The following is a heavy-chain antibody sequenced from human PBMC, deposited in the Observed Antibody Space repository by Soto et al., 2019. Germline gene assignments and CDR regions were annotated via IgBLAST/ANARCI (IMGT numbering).Heavy chain of an antibody. CDR1: GFSFTNAW. V-gene: IGHV3-15*01. Sequence: ESGGDLVNPGGSLRLSCATSGFSFTNAWMTWVRQAPGKGLEWVGRIKSKADGGTTDYAAPVKGRFTISRDDSKNTLYLEMSSLKTEDTGVYYCHTGLGTTMSFWFDPWGLGTLVTVSS. J-gene: IGHJ5*02. CDR2: IKSKADGGTT. CDR3: HTGLGTTMSFWFDP. D-gene: IGHD1-26*01.